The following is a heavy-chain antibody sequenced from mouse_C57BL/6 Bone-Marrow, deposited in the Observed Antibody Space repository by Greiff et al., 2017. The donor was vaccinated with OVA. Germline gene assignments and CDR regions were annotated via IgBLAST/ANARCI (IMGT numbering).Heavy chain of an antibody. Sequence: QVQLQQSGAELVKPGASVKMSCKASGYTFTSYWITWVKQRPGQGLEWIGDIYPGSGSTNYNEKFKSKATLTVDTSSSTAYMQLSSLTSEDSAVYYCARSPTRVTTSFTWFAYWGQGTLVTVSA. J-gene: IGHJ3*01. CDR1: GYTFTSYW. V-gene: IGHV1-55*01. CDR3: ARSPTRVTTSFTWFAY. D-gene: IGHD2-9*01. CDR2: IYPGSGST.